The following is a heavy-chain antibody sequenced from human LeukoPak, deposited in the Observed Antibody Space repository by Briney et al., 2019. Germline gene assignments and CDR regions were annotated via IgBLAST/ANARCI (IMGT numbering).Heavy chain of an antibody. CDR1: GGIFANYA. CDR3: AKGHDDFRQFDF. V-gene: IGHV1-69*01. D-gene: IGHD3-3*01. CDR2: IIPIFGSG. J-gene: IGHJ4*02. Sequence: SVKVSCKASGGIFANYAISWVRKAPGQGLEWMGGIIPIFGSGHSAQKFQGRLTITADESTRTTYMELSSLRSEDTAVYYCAKGHDDFRQFDFWGQGTLVIVST.